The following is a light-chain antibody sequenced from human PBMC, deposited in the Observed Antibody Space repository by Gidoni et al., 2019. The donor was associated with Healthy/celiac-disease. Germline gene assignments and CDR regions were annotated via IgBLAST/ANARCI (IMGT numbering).Light chain of an antibody. CDR2: DAS. CDR3: QQYDNLFT. V-gene: IGKV1-33*01. CDR1: QDISNY. Sequence: DIQMTQSPSSLSASVGDRVTITCQASQDISNYLNWYQQKPGKAPKLLIYDASNLETGVPSRFSGSGSGTDFTFTISSLQPEDIATYYGQQYDNLFTFGGGTKVEIK. J-gene: IGKJ4*01.